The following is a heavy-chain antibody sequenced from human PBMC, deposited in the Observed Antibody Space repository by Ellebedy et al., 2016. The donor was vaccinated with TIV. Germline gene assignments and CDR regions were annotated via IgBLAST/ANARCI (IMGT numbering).Heavy chain of an antibody. J-gene: IGHJ4*02. CDR3: ARDPSGSTSYH. D-gene: IGHD2-2*01. Sequence: GGSLRLSXAASGFTFSSYWMTWVRQAPGKGLEWVANIKEDGSEKYYVDSVKGRFTISRDNAKNLLYLQMNSLRAEDTAVYYCARDPSGSTSYHWGQGTLVTVSS. CDR1: GFTFSSYW. V-gene: IGHV3-7*01. CDR2: IKEDGSEK.